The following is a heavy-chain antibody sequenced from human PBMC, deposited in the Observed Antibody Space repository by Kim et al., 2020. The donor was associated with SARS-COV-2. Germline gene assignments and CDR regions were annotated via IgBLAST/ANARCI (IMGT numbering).Heavy chain of an antibody. J-gene: IGHJ5*02. CDR3: ARDLYCTGGNCHP. V-gene: IGHV3-74*01. Sequence: YADSGKRRFTVSRDNAKNSLSLQMSSLRAEDTAMYYCARDLYCTGGNCHPWGQGTLVTVTS. D-gene: IGHD2-8*02.